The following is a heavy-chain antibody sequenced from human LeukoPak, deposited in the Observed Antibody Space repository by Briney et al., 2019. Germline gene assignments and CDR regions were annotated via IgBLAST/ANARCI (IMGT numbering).Heavy chain of an antibody. CDR3: ARPRHYDILTGYYNEGLDY. CDR1: GGTLSSYA. CDR2: IIPIFGTA. D-gene: IGHD3-9*01. Sequence: SVKVSCKASGGTLSSYAISWVRQAPGQGLEWMGGIIPIFGTANYAQKFQGRVTITADESTSTAYMELSSLRSEDTAVYYCARPRHYDILTGYYNEGLDYWGQGTLVTVSS. J-gene: IGHJ4*02. V-gene: IGHV1-69*13.